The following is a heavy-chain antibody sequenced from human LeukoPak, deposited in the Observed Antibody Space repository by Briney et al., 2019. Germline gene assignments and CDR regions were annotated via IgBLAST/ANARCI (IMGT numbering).Heavy chain of an antibody. CDR3: VRDRVKVTPYYYYYGMDV. CDR2: INPSGGST. D-gene: IGHD4-23*01. V-gene: IGHV1-46*01. CDR1: GYTFTSYY. Sequence: ASVKVSCKASGYTFTSYYMHWVRQAPGQGLEWMGIINPSGGSTSYAQKFQGRVTMTRDTSTSTVYMELSSLRSEDTAVYYCVRDRVKVTPYYYYYGMDVWGQGTTVTVSS. J-gene: IGHJ6*02.